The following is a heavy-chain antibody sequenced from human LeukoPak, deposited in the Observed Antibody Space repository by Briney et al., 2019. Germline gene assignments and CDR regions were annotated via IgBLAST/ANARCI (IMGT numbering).Heavy chain of an antibody. CDR2: ISYDGSNK. CDR3: ARSGRSQSSGWDY. V-gene: IGHV3-30*03. Sequence: GGSLRLSCAASGFTFSSYGMHWVRQAPGKGLEWVAVISYDGSNKYYADSVKGRFTISRDNSKNTLYLQMNSLRAEDTAVYYCARSGRSQSSGWDYWGQGTLVTVSS. J-gene: IGHJ4*02. D-gene: IGHD6-19*01. CDR1: GFTFSSYG.